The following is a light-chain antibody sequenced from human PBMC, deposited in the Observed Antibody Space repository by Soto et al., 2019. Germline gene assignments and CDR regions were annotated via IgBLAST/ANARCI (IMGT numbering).Light chain of an antibody. V-gene: IGLV3-21*04. CDR2: YDS. Sequence: SYELTQPPSVSVAPGETARITCGRDNIGRKSVHWYQQKPGQAPVVLIYYDSARPSGIPERISGSNSGNTATLTISTVEAGDEADYYCQVWDSTADRDVFGPGTKVTVL. CDR1: NIGRKS. J-gene: IGLJ1*01. CDR3: QVWDSTADRDV.